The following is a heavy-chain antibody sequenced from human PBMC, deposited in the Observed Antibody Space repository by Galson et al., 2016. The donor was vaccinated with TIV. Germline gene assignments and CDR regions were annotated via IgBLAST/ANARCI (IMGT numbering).Heavy chain of an antibody. CDR1: GFTFSYFA. Sequence: SLRLSCAASGFTFSYFAMDWVRQAPGKGLEWVAVISYDGNDKYYADSVKGRFTISRDNSKNILYLEMNNLRAEETAVYYCAREDSEFGELFHAFDYWGQGTLVTVSS. CDR2: ISYDGNDK. D-gene: IGHD3-10*01. CDR3: AREDSEFGELFHAFDY. J-gene: IGHJ4*02. V-gene: IGHV3-30*04.